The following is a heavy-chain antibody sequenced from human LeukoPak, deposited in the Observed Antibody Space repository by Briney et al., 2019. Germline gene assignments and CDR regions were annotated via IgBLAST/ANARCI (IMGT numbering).Heavy chain of an antibody. CDR3: APATYIFDH. V-gene: IGHV1-2*06. Sequence: GASVKVSCKASGYTFTDYYLRWVRQAPGQGLEWMGRINTNSGGTNYAPKFQGRVTMTRDTSISTAYMELSSLKFDDTAVYYCAPATYIFDHWGQGTLVTVSS. CDR2: INTNSGGT. J-gene: IGHJ4*02. CDR1: GYTFTDYY. D-gene: IGHD4-11*01.